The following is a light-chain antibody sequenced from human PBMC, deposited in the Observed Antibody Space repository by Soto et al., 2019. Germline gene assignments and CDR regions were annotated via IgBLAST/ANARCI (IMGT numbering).Light chain of an antibody. CDR1: KVFSAY. J-gene: IGKJ2*01. CDR3: QSEDT. V-gene: IGKV3-11*01. Sequence: EIVLTQSPATLSLSPGERAPSPSRPVKVFSAYFAWYQRKPGQAPRLLIYDPSNRATGIPARFSGSGSGTDFTLTISSLEPEDFAVYYCQSEDTFGQGTKLEIK. CDR2: DPS.